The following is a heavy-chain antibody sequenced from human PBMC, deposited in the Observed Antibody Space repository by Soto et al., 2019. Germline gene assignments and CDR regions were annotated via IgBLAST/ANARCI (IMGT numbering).Heavy chain of an antibody. CDR2: ISGSGGST. D-gene: IGHD3-10*01. CDR1: GFTFSSYA. J-gene: IGHJ4*02. Sequence: GGSLRLSCAASGFTFSSYAMSWVRQAPGKGLEWVSAISGSGGSTYYADSVKGRFTISRDNSKNTLYLQMNSLRAEDTAVYYCANGEFPGRDYYGSGSPFFWGQGTLVTVSS. V-gene: IGHV3-23*01. CDR3: ANGEFPGRDYYGSGSPFF.